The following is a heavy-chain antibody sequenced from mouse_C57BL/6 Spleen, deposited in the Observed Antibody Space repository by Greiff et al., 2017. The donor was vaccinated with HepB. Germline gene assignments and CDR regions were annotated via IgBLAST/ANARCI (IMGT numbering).Heavy chain of an antibody. CDR1: GYTFTSYW. V-gene: IGHV1-52*01. Sequence: QVQLQQPGAELVRPGSSVKLSCKASGYTFTSYWMHWVKQRPIQGLEWIGNIDPSDSETHYNQKFKDKATLTVDKSSSTAYMQLSSLTSEDSAVYYCARRTYYDYDGYAMDYWGQGTSVTVSS. D-gene: IGHD2-4*01. CDR2: IDPSDSET. J-gene: IGHJ4*01. CDR3: ARRTYYDYDGYAMDY.